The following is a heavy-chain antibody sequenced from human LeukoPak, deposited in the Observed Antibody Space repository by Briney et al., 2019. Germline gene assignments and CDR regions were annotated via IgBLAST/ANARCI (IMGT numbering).Heavy chain of an antibody. Sequence: SETLSLTCTVSGGSISSSSVYWGWIRQPPGKGLEWIATISYSGSTTSYNPSLKSRVTISVDTSKNQFSLKLNSVTAADTAVYFCASGPRNYYYSGSYHYWGQGTLVTVSS. CDR3: ASGPRNYYYSGSYHY. CDR2: ISYSGSTT. V-gene: IGHV4-39*01. CDR1: GGSISSSSVY. D-gene: IGHD3-10*01. J-gene: IGHJ4*02.